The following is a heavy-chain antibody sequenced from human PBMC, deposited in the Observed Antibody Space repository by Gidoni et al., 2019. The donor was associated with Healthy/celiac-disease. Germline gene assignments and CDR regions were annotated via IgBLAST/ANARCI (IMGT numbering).Heavy chain of an antibody. Sequence: QVQLQAWGPGLVKPSQTLSLTCTVPGGSISSGGYYWSWIRQHPGKGLEWIGYIDYSGSTYYNPSLKSRVTISVDTSKNQFSLKLSSVTAADTAVYYCAREIRGPDGERDYFDYWGQGTLVTVSA. CDR2: IDYSGST. V-gene: IGHV4-31*03. D-gene: IGHD4-17*01. CDR3: AREIRGPDGERDYFDY. CDR1: GGSISSGGYY. J-gene: IGHJ4*02.